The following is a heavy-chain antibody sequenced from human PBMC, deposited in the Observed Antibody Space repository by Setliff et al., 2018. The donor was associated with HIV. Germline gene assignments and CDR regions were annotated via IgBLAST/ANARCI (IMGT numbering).Heavy chain of an antibody. CDR3: ARDGGAARPMDV. D-gene: IGHD6-6*01. J-gene: IGHJ6*03. CDR1: GYSISSGFY. V-gene: IGHV4-38-2*02. Sequence: PSQTLSLTCAVSGYSISSGFYWGWIRQPPGKGLEWIGSMHNSGSTYYNPSVKSRVTISVDTSKNQFSLKLSSVTAADTAVYYCARDGGAARPMDVWGKGTTVTVSS. CDR2: MHNSGST.